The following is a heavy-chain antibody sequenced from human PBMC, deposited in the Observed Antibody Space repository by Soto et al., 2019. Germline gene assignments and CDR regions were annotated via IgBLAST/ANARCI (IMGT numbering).Heavy chain of an antibody. J-gene: IGHJ6*02. CDR3: ARIQGDGYNFPYYGMDV. Sequence: ASGPTLVNPTQTLTLTCTFSGFSLSTSGMCVSWIRQPPGKALEWLALIDWDDDKYYSTSLKTRLTISKDTSKNQVVLTMTNMDPVDTATYYCARIQGDGYNFPYYGMDVWGQGTTVPVSS. V-gene: IGHV2-70*01. CDR2: IDWDDDK. CDR1: GFSLSTSGMC. D-gene: IGHD5-12*01.